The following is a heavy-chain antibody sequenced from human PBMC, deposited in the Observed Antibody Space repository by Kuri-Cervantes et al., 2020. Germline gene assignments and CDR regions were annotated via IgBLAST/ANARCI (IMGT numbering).Heavy chain of an antibody. D-gene: IGHD2-15*01. Sequence: GGSLRLSCVGSGFTFSNYAMTWVRQAPGKGLEWVSGISTNYITYYTDSVKGRFTISRDNSKNTLHLQMNSLRVGDTAVYYCANAICSGGNCFPRYGVDVWGQGTTVTVSS. CDR2: ISTNYIT. J-gene: IGHJ6*02. CDR1: GFTFSNYA. CDR3: ANAICSGGNCFPRYGVDV. V-gene: IGHV3-23*01.